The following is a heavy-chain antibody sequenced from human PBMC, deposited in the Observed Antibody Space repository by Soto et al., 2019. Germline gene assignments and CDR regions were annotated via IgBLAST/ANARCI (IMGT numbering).Heavy chain of an antibody. CDR2: FDPEDGET. CDR3: ATDGKLSTGGQWLPKPPLDY. J-gene: IGHJ4*02. V-gene: IGHV1-24*01. CDR1: GYTLTELS. D-gene: IGHD6-19*01. Sequence: GASVKVSWKVSGYTLTELSMHWVRQAPGKGLEWMGGFDPEDGETIYAQKFQGRVTMTEDTSTDTAYMELSSLRSEDTAVYYCATDGKLSTGGQWLPKPPLDYWGQRTLVTVSS.